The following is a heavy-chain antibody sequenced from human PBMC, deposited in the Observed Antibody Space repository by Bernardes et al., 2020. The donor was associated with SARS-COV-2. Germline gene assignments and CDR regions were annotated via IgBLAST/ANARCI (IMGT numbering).Heavy chain of an antibody. D-gene: IGHD3-3*01. CDR3: TREQSNYDFWSGYSNWFDP. CDR1: GYTFTSYD. V-gene: IGHV1-8*01. J-gene: IGHJ5*02. CDR2: MNPNSGNT. Sequence: ASVKVSCKASGYTFTSYDINWVRQATGQGLEWMGWMNPNSGNTGYAQKFQGRVTMTRNTSISTAYMELSSLRSEDTAVYYCTREQSNYDFWSGYSNWFDPWGQGTLVTVSS.